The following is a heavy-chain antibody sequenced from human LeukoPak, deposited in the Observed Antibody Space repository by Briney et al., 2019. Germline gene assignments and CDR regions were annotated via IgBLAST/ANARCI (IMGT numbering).Heavy chain of an antibody. CDR3: AKATLDGAGPIDY. J-gene: IGHJ4*02. V-gene: IGHV3-30*02. CDR1: GFTFSDYG. Sequence: GVSLRLSCGASGFTFSDYGMHWVRQAPGKGLEWVAFIRQDGNKNHFADSVKGRFSVSRDNSKNTLYLQMNSLTAEDTALYHCAKATLDGAGPIDYWGQGTLVTVSS. CDR2: IRQDGNKN. D-gene: IGHD3-10*01.